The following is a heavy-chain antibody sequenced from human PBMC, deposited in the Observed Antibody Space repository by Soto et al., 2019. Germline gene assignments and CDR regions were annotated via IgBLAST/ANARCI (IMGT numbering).Heavy chain of an antibody. CDR1: GGSFSGYY. D-gene: IGHD6-6*01. CDR2: INHSGST. J-gene: IGHJ3*02. V-gene: IGHV4-34*01. CDR3: ARGRSDSSYAFDI. Sequence: QVQLQQWGAGLLKPSETLSLTCAVYGGSFSGYYWSWIRQPPGKGLEWIGEINHSGSTNYNPSLKSPVTISVDTSKTQFSLELSSVTAADTAVYYCARGRSDSSYAFDIWGQGTMVTVSS.